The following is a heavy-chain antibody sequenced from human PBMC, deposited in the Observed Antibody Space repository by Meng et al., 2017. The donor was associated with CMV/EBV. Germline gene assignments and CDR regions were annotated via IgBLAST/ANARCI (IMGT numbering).Heavy chain of an antibody. D-gene: IGHD3-22*01. CDR1: GDSINSANNI. CDR3: ARVWDSGWDY. Sequence: QVQLKQSGAGQGRRSETVSLTCSVSGDSINSANNIWGWIRQPPGKGLEWIASIYYSKSTYYNPSLKSRVTIAVDTSKNQFSLRLSSVTAADTAVYYCARVWDSGWDYWGQGTLVTVSS. CDR2: IYYSKST. J-gene: IGHJ4*02. V-gene: IGHV4-39*07.